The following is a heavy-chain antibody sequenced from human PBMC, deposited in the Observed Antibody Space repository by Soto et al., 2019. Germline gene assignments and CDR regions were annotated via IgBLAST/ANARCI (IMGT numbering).Heavy chain of an antibody. CDR2: ISGSGGST. CDR3: AKDSVVRYSYGIDY. Sequence: EVQLLESGGGLVQPGGSLRLSCAASGFTFSSYAMSWVRQAPGKGLEWVSAISGSGGSTYYADSVKGRFTISRDNSNNTVYLQMNSLRAEDTAVYYCAKDSVVRYSYGIDYWGQGTLVTVSS. J-gene: IGHJ4*02. D-gene: IGHD5-18*01. CDR1: GFTFSSYA. V-gene: IGHV3-23*01.